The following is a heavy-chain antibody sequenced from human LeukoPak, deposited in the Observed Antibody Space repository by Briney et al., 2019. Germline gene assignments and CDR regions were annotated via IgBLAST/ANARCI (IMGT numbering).Heavy chain of an antibody. Sequence: GGSLRLSCAASGFTFSSYAMTWVRQAPGKELEWVSSVSASGYNTYYRDSVKGRFTVSRDFSKSTLHLQMNSLRAEDTVVYYCAKQMGQEMTTIKQNWYFDLWGRGTLVTVSS. CDR3: AKQMGQEMTTIKQNWYFDL. D-gene: IGHD5-24*01. V-gene: IGHV3-23*01. CDR1: GFTFSSYA. J-gene: IGHJ2*01. CDR2: VSASGYNT.